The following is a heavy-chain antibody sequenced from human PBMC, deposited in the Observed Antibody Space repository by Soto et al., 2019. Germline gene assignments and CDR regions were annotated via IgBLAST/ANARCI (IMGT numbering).Heavy chain of an antibody. CDR1: GFTFSSYG. J-gene: IGHJ4*02. V-gene: IGHV3-30*18. CDR3: AKDSVVATIRIYDY. Sequence: GGSLRLSCAASGFTFSSYGMHWVRQAPGKGLEWVAIISKDGRNKYYADSVKGRFTISRDNSKNTVYLQMDSLRAEDTAVYYCAKDSVVATIRIYDYWGQGTLVTVSS. D-gene: IGHD5-12*01. CDR2: ISKDGRNK.